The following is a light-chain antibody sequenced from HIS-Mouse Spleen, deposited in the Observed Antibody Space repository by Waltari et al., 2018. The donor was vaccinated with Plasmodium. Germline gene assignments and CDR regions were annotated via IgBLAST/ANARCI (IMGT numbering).Light chain of an antibody. CDR2: AAS. CDR1: QSVSSN. J-gene: IGKJ3*01. Sequence: EIVMTQSPATLSVSPGERATLSCRASQSVSSNLAWYQQKPGQAPRLLIYAASTRPTGIPARFSGSGSGTEFTLTISSLQSEDFAVYYCQQYNNWSFTFGPGTKVEIK. V-gene: IGKV3-15*01. CDR3: QQYNNWSFT.